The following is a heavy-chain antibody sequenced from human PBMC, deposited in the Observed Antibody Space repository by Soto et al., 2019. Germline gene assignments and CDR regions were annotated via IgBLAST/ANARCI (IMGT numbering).Heavy chain of an antibody. CDR2: IYYSGST. D-gene: IGHD1-1*01. CDR1: GGSVGSGSYY. CDR3: ARDRLESTRDYFDY. V-gene: IGHV4-61*01. J-gene: IGHJ4*02. Sequence: SETLSLTCTVSGGSVGSGSYYWSWIRQPPGKGLEWIGYIYYSGSTNYNPSLKSRVTISVDTSKNQFSLKLSSVTAADTAVYYCARDRLESTRDYFDYWGQGTLVTVSS.